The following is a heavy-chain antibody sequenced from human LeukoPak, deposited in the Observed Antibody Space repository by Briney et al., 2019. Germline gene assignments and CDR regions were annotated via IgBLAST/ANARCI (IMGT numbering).Heavy chain of an antibody. CDR2: IYYSGST. CDR3: ARVLQGPLYYYYYYGMDV. CDR1: GGSISSTYY. V-gene: IGHV4-59*01. D-gene: IGHD2-15*01. Sequence: SETLSLTCTVSGGSISSTYYWSWIRQPPGKGLEWIGYIYYSGSTNYNPSLKSRVTISVDTSKNQFSLKLSSVTAADTAVYYCARVLQGPLYYYYYYGMDVWGQGTTVTVSS. J-gene: IGHJ6*02.